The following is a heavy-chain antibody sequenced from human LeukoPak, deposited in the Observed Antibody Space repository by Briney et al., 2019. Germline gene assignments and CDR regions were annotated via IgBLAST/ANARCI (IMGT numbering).Heavy chain of an antibody. J-gene: IGHJ3*02. V-gene: IGHV4-39*01. D-gene: IGHD3-22*01. Sequence: PSETLSPTCTVSGCSISSSSYYWGWIRQPPGKGLEWIGSIYYSWSTYYNPALKRRVTMSVDTSKNQFSLKLRSVTAADTAVYYCARHRTYDSSGYYYFDAFDIWGQGTMVTVSS. CDR2: IYYSWST. CDR3: ARHRTYDSSGYYYFDAFDI. CDR1: GCSISSSSYY.